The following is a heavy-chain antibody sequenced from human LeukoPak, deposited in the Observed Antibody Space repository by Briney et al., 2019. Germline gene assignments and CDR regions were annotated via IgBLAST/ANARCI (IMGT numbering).Heavy chain of an antibody. J-gene: IGHJ4*02. D-gene: IGHD3-16*01. CDR3: ARDRWGSLSFFDY. CDR2: IYYSGST. V-gene: IGHV4-59*01. CDR1: GGSISRYY. Sequence: SETLSLTCTVSGGSISRYYRIWIRQPPGKGLEWIGYIYYSGSTNYNPSLKTRVTISGDTSKNQCTLKLSSVTAADTAVYYCARDRWGSLSFFDYWGQGTLVTVSS.